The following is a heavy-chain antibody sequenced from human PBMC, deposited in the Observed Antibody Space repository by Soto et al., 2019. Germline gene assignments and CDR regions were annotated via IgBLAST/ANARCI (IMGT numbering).Heavy chain of an antibody. J-gene: IGHJ4*02. CDR3: ARAPVNYDSSGYYPDY. Sequence: QVQLVESGGGVVQPGRSLRLSCAASGFTFSSYAMHWVRQAPGKGLEWVAVISYDGSNKYYADSVKGRFTISRENSKNTLYLQMNSLRAEDTAVYYCARAPVNYDSSGYYPDYWGQGTLVTVSS. D-gene: IGHD3-22*01. CDR1: GFTFSSYA. CDR2: ISYDGSNK. V-gene: IGHV3-30-3*01.